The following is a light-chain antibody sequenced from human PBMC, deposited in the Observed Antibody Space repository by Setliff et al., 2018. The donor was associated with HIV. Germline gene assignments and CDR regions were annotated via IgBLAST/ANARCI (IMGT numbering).Light chain of an antibody. V-gene: IGLV2-23*02. CDR1: SSDVGTYNL. Sequence: QSALTQPASVSGSPGQSITISCTGTSSDVGTYNLVSWYQQDPGKAPRLMIYEVNKRPSGLSNRFSGSKSGNTASLTISGLQAEDEADYYCCSYAGDSTYVFGTGTKVTV. CDR2: EVN. J-gene: IGLJ1*01. CDR3: CSYAGDSTYV.